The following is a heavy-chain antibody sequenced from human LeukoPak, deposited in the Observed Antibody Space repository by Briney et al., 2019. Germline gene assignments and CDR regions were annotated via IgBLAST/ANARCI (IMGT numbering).Heavy chain of an antibody. CDR3: ARRGAASDAFDI. V-gene: IGHV3-23*01. D-gene: IGHD3-16*01. Sequence: GGSLRLSCAASGFTFSSYGMSWVRQAPGKWLEWVSSIRGSGDSTYYADSVKGRFTISRDNAKTSLFLQMNSLRAENTAVYYCARRGAASDAFDIWGQGTVVTASS. CDR1: GFTFSSYG. J-gene: IGHJ3*02. CDR2: IRGSGDST.